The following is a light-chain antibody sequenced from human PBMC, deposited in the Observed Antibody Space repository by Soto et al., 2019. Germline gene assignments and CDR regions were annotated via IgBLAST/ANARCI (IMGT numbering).Light chain of an antibody. J-gene: IGLJ1*01. CDR3: TSDAGSNNFDV. V-gene: IGLV2-8*01. Sequence: QSVLTQPPSAPGSPGQSVTISCTGASSDVGTYDFVSWYQPHPGKAPKLMIYEVTKRPSGVPDPFSGSRSGNTASLTVSGLQAEDEADYYCTSDAGSNNFDVFGTGTKVTVL. CDR2: EVT. CDR1: SSDVGTYDF.